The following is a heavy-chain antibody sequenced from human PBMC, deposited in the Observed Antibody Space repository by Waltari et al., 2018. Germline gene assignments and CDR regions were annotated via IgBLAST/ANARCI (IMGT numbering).Heavy chain of an antibody. V-gene: IGHV1-69*05. J-gene: IGHJ4*02. CDR3: VISGCSGGSCYGGNTVPFDY. CDR2: IIPIFVTA. Sequence: QVQLVQSGAEVKKPGSSVKVSCKASGGTFSSYAISWVRQAPGQGLEWMGGIIPIFVTANYAQKFQGRVTITTDESTSTAYMELSSLRSEDTAVYYCVISGCSGGSCYGGNTVPFDYWGQGTLVTVSS. D-gene: IGHD2-15*01. CDR1: GGTFSSYA.